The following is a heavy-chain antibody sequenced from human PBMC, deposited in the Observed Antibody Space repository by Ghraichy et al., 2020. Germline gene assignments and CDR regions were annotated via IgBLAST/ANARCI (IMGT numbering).Heavy chain of an antibody. CDR2: ISYDGSNK. Sequence: GGSLRLSCAASGFTFSSYAMHWVRQAPGKGLEWVAVISYDGSNKYYADSVKGRFTISRDNSKNTLYLQMNSLRAEDTAVYYCAREIGDIVVVPAAIHPHYGMDVWGQGTTVTVSS. D-gene: IGHD2-2*02. CDR3: AREIGDIVVVPAAIHPHYGMDV. V-gene: IGHV3-30-3*01. CDR1: GFTFSSYA. J-gene: IGHJ6*02.